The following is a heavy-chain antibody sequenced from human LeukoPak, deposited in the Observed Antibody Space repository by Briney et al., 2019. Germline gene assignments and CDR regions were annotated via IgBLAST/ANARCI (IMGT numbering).Heavy chain of an antibody. D-gene: IGHD2-15*01. CDR1: GGTFSSYA. J-gene: IGHJ3*02. CDR3: GRVSCGGNCYSLIGTFDI. CDR2: MNPNSGNT. V-gene: IGHV1-8*02. Sequence: ASVKVSCKASGGTFSSYAISWVRQAPGQGLEWMGWMNPNSGNTGYAQKFQGRVTMTRNTSISTAYMELSSLRSEDTAVYYCGRVSCGGNCYSLIGTFDIWGQGTMVTVSS.